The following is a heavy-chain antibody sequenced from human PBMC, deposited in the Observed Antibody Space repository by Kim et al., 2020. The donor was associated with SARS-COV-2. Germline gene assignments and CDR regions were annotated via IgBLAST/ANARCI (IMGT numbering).Heavy chain of an antibody. J-gene: IGHJ2*01. CDR1: GGSISSGGYY. Sequence: SETLSLTCTVSGGSISSGGYYWSWIRQHPGKGLEWIGYIYYSGSTYYNPSLKSRVTISVDTSKNQFSLKLSSVTAADTAVYYCARGPLGIAARGWYFDLWGRGTLVTVSS. V-gene: IGHV4-31*03. CDR3: ARGPLGIAARGWYFDL. CDR2: IYYSGST. D-gene: IGHD6-13*01.